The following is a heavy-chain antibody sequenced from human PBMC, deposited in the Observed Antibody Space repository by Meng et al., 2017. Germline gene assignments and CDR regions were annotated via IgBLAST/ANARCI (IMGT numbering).Heavy chain of an antibody. CDR3: AKDYGVGEYKLTTDYYFDY. CDR1: GFTFSSYW. Sequence: GESLMTSCAASGFTFSSYWMSWVRQAAGRGREWVANIKQAGSENYYVHSVKGRFTNSRDNAKNSLYLQTNSLRAEDMALYYCAKDYGVGEYKLTTDYYFDYWGQGTLVTVSS. V-gene: IGHV3-7*03. J-gene: IGHJ4*02. D-gene: IGHD1-1*01. CDR2: IKQAGSEN.